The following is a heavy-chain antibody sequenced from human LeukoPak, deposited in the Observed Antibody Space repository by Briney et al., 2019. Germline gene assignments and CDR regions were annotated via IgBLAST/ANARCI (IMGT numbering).Heavy chain of an antibody. CDR3: VRVGYYYDSRTYPWDY. D-gene: IGHD3-22*01. CDR2: IFSGDST. J-gene: IGHJ4*02. V-gene: IGHV3-66*01. CDR1: GLTFSSYS. Sequence: GGSLRLSCAASGLTFSSYSMNWVRQAPGKGLEWVSVIFSGDSTFYADSVKGRFTISRDNSKNTLYLQMNSLTAEDTAVYYCVRVGYYYDSRTYPWDYWGQGTLVTVSS.